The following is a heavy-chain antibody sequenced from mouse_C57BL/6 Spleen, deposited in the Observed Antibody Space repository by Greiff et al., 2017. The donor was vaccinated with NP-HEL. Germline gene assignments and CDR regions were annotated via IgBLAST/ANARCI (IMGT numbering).Heavy chain of an antibody. V-gene: IGHV1-72*01. CDR2: LDPYSGGT. CDR3: ASLSSYWYFDV. CDR1: GYTFTSYW. Sequence: QVQLQQPGAELVKPGASVKLSCKASGYTFTSYWMHWVKQRPGRGLEWIGRLDPYSGGTKYNEKFKSKATLNVDKPSSTAYMQLSSLTSEDAAVYCCASLSSYWYFDVWGTGTTVTVSS. J-gene: IGHJ1*03.